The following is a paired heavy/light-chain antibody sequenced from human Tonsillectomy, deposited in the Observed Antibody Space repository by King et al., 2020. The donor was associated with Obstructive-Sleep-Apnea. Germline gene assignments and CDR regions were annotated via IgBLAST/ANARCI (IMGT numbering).Light chain of an antibody. CDR2: WAS. CDR1: QSVLYSSDNKNY. Sequence: DIVMTQSPDSLAVSLGERATINCKSSQSVLYSSDNKNYLAWYQQKPGQPPKLLIYWASTRESGVPDRFSGSGSGTDFTLTISSLQAEDVAVYYCQQYYSSPFTFGPGTKVDIK. J-gene: IGKJ3*01. CDR3: QQYYSSPFT. V-gene: IGKV4-1*01.
Heavy chain of an antibody. D-gene: IGHD6-13*01. J-gene: IGHJ5*02. Sequence: QVQLQESGPGLVKPSETLSLTCTVSGGSISSYYWSWIRQPPGKGLEWIGFIYYSGNTNYNPSLKSRVTISVDTSKNQFSLKLTSVTAADTAVYHCARHPGSTWYEGWFDPWGQGTLVTVSS. CDR3: ARHPGSTWYEGWFDP. CDR2: IYYSGNT. V-gene: IGHV4-59*08. CDR1: GGSISSYY.